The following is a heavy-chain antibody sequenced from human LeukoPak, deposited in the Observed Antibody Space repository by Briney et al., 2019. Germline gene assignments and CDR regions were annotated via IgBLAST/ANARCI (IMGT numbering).Heavy chain of an antibody. CDR1: GFTFSSYA. CDR2: ISGSGGST. D-gene: IGHD6-19*01. J-gene: IGHJ4*02. V-gene: IGHV3-23*01. CDR3: AKDFISGWYRDLGY. Sequence: GGSLRLSCAASGFTFSSYAISWVRQAPGKGLEWVSAISGSGGSTYYADSVKGRFTISRDNFRDTLYLQMNSLRAEDTAVYYCAKDFISGWYRDLGYGGQGTLVTFSS.